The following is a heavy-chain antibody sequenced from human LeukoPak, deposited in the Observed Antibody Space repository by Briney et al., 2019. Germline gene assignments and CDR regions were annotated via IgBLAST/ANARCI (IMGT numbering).Heavy chain of an antibody. Sequence: ASVKVSCKASGYTFTSYDINWVRQATGQGLEWMGWMNPNSGNTGYAQKFQGRVTMTRNSSITTAYMELSSLRSEATAVYYCARRHGRCSDGSCYYPDYWGQGTLVTVSS. D-gene: IGHD2-15*01. CDR1: GYTFTSYD. J-gene: IGHJ4*02. CDR3: ARRHGRCSDGSCYYPDY. V-gene: IGHV1-8*01. CDR2: MNPNSGNT.